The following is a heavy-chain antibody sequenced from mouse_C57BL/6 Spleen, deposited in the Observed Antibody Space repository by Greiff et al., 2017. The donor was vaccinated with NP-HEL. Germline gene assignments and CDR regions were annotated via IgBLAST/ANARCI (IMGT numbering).Heavy chain of an antibody. D-gene: IGHD2-2*01. CDR3: ARWGHYGYGSYYFDY. V-gene: IGHV1-26*01. J-gene: IGHJ2*01. Sequence: VQLQQSGPELVKPGASVKISCKASGYTFTDYYMNWVKQSHGKSLEWIGDINPNNGGTSYNQKFKGKATLTVDKSSSTAYMELRSLTSEDSAVYYCARWGHYGYGSYYFDYWGQGTTLTVSS. CDR1: GYTFTDYY. CDR2: INPNNGGT.